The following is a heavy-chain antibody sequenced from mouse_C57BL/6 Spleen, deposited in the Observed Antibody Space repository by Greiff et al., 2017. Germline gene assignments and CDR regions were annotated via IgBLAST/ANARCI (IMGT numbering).Heavy chain of an antibody. J-gene: IGHJ4*01. CDR1: GFSLTSYG. CDR3: ASEFITTVDYYAMDY. CDR2: IWRGGST. Sequence: QVQLQQSGPGLVQPSQSLSITCTVSGFSLTSYGVHWVRQSPGKGLAWLGVIWRGGSTDYNAAFMSRLSITKDNSKSQVFFKMNSLQADDTAIYYCASEFITTVDYYAMDYWGQGTSVTVSS. D-gene: IGHD1-1*01. V-gene: IGHV2-5*01.